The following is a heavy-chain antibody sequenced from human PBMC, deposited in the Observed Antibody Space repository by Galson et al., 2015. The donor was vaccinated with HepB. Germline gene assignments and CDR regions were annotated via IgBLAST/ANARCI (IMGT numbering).Heavy chain of an antibody. D-gene: IGHD3-10*01. V-gene: IGHV1-18*04. CDR3: ARAYDILLWFGELLGVDY. Sequence: SVKVSCKASGYTFTSHGISWVRQAPGQGLEWMGWISAYNGNTNYAQKLQGRVTMTTDTSTSTAYMELRSLRSDDTAVYYCARAYDILLWFGELLGVDYWGQGTLVTVSS. CDR2: ISAYNGNT. J-gene: IGHJ4*02. CDR1: GYTFTSHG.